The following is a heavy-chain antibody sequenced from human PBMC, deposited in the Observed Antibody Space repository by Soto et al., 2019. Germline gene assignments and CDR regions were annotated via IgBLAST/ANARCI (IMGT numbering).Heavy chain of an antibody. CDR2: INHSGST. CDR1: GGSFSGYY. D-gene: IGHD3-10*01. CDR3: ARGRLGGGYYGSGSYYNPYYYGMDV. V-gene: IGHV4-34*01. J-gene: IGHJ6*02. Sequence: SETLSLTCAVYGGSFSGYYWSWIRQPPGKGLEWIGEINHSGSTNYNPSLKSRVTISVDTSKNQFSLKLSSVTAADTAVYYCARGRLGGGYYGSGSYYNPYYYGMDVWGQGTTVT.